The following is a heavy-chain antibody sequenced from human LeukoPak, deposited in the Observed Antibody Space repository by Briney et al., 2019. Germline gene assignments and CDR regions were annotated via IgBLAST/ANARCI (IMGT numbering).Heavy chain of an antibody. CDR1: GFHFNSDA. D-gene: IGHD1-26*01. V-gene: IGHV3-23*01. CDR3: AKGDQCKGSYSIGPFDH. CDR2: ISGSGGNT. Sequence: GGSLELSCAASGFHFNSDAMSWVRPAPGKGLEWVSAISGSGGNTYYADSVKGRFTISRDNSKNTLYLQMNSLRAEDTAVYYCAKGDQCKGSYSIGPFDHWGQGTLVTVSS. J-gene: IGHJ4*02.